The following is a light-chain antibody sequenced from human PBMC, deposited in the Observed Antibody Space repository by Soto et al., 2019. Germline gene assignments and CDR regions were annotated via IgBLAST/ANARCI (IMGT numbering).Light chain of an antibody. J-gene: IGKJ2*01. Sequence: EIVLTRSPGTLSLSPGERATLSCRTTQSVSSSSLAWYQQRPGQAPRFLIYGAFSRATGIPDRFRGSGSGTDFTLTISRPEPEDFAVCYCQHYGTSPYTFGQGTELEIK. CDR3: QHYGTSPYT. CDR1: QSVSSSS. V-gene: IGKV3-20*01. CDR2: GAF.